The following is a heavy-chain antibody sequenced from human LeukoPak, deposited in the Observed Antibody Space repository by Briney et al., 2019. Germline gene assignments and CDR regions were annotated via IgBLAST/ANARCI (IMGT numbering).Heavy chain of an antibody. CDR3: ANPRRDGYREYYFDY. D-gene: IGHD5-24*01. V-gene: IGHV1-69*13. CDR1: GGTFSSYA. Sequence: SVKASCKASGGTFSSYAISWVRQAPGQGLEWMGGIIPIFGTANYAQKFQGSVTITADESTSTAYMELSSLRSEDTAVYYCANPRRDGYREYYFDYWGQGTLVTVSS. J-gene: IGHJ4*02. CDR2: IIPIFGTA.